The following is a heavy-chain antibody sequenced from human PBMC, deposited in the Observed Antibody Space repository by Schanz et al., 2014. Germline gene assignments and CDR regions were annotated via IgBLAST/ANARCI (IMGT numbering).Heavy chain of an antibody. V-gene: IGHV3-33*08. CDR1: GFTFSSYG. J-gene: IGHJ4*02. Sequence: VQLVESGGGLVQPGGSLRLSCSASGFTFSSYGMHWVRQAPGKGLEWVAVIWYDGSNKYYADSVKGRFTISRDNAKNSLYLQMNSLRVEDTAVYFCVSQTGSPNYWGQGTLVTVSS. D-gene: IGHD6-13*01. CDR2: IWYDGSNK. CDR3: VSQTGSPNY.